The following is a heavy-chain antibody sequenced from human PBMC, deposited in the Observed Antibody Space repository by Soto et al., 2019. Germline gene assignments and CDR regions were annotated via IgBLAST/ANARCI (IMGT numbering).Heavy chain of an antibody. CDR2: IYQSGST. V-gene: IGHV4-4*02. CDR1: GGSISNSNW. D-gene: IGHD3-22*01. CDR3: ARAPYFYDSSAYPFDL. Sequence: QVQLQASGPRLVKPSGTLSLICDVSGGSISNSNWWSWVRQTPGKGLEWIGEIYQSGSTKYNPSLKSRVTVSLDKSNNNFSLKMTSVTAADTAVYYCARAPYFYDSSAYPFDLWGQGTPVTVSS. J-gene: IGHJ4*02.